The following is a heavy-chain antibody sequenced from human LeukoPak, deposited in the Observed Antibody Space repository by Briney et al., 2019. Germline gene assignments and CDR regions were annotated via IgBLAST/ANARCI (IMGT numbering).Heavy chain of an antibody. CDR3: ARRGGNSSPYYYYYMDV. V-gene: IGHV4-4*09. CDR1: GGSISSYY. D-gene: IGHD4-23*01. CDR2: IYTSGST. J-gene: IGHJ6*03. Sequence: SGTLSLTCTVSGGSISSYYWSWIRQPPGKGLEWIGYIYTSGSTNYNPSLKSRVTISVDTSKNQFSLKLSSVTAADTAVYYCARRGGNSSPYYYYYMDVWGKGTTVTVSS.